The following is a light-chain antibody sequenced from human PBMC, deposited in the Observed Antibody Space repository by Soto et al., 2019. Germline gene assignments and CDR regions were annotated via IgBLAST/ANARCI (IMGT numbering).Light chain of an antibody. J-gene: IGLJ1*01. CDR1: SSNIWAGYD. Sequence: QSVLTQTPSVSGAPGQSVTISCTGRSSNIWAGYDVHWYQRLPGTAPKLLIYANSIRPSGVPDRFSGSKSGTSASLAITGLQSEDEADYYCQSYDSSLSGYVFGTSTKVTVL. CDR3: QSYDSSLSGYV. V-gene: IGLV1-40*01. CDR2: ANS.